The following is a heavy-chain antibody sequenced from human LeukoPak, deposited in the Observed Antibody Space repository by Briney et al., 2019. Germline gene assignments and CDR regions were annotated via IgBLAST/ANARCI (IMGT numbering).Heavy chain of an antibody. D-gene: IGHD4-23*01. CDR3: ARDPDYGGKPGAFDI. Sequence: SETLSLTCTASGGSISSHYWSWIRQPPGKGLEWIGYIYYSGSTNYNPSLKSRVTISVDTSKNQFSLKLSSVTAADTAVYYCARDPDYGGKPGAFDIWGQGTMVTVSS. J-gene: IGHJ3*02. V-gene: IGHV4-59*11. CDR1: GGSISSHY. CDR2: IYYSGST.